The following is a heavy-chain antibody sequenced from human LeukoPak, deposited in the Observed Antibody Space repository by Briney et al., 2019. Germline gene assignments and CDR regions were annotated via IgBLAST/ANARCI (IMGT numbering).Heavy chain of an antibody. CDR1: GFTFSRYW. CDR2: IKQEGSEK. Sequence: GGSLRLSCAASGFTFSRYWMTWVRQAPGKGLEWVANIKQEGSEKYYADSVKGRFTISRDNAKNSLYLQMNSLRAEDTAVYYCARTVHSGYDPFDYWGQGTLVTVSS. V-gene: IGHV3-7*01. CDR3: ARTVHSGYDPFDY. D-gene: IGHD5-12*01. J-gene: IGHJ4*02.